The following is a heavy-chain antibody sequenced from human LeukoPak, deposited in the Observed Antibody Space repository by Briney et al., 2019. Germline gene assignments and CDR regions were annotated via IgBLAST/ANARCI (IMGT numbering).Heavy chain of an antibody. Sequence: ASVKVSCKASGYTFTGYYMHWVRQAPGQGLEWMGWINPNSGGTNYAQKFQGRVTMTRDTSISTAYMELSRLRSDDTAVYYCARDSGSLDNIVVVTAIDYWGQGTLVTVSS. D-gene: IGHD2-21*02. V-gene: IGHV1-2*02. CDR2: INPNSGGT. CDR1: GYTFTGYY. J-gene: IGHJ4*02. CDR3: ARDSGSLDNIVVVTAIDY.